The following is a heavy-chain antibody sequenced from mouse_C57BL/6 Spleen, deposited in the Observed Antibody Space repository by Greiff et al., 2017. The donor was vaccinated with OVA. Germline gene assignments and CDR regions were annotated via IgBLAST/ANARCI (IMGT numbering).Heavy chain of an antibody. Sequence: EVQGVESGEGLVKPGGSLKLSCAASGFTFSSYAMSWVRQTPEKRLEWVAYISSGGDYIYYADTVKGRFTISRDNARNTLYLQMSSLKSEDTAMYYCTRGGSNYGDYFDYWGQGTTLTVSS. D-gene: IGHD2-5*01. CDR1: GFTFSSYA. CDR2: ISSGGDYI. V-gene: IGHV5-9-1*02. J-gene: IGHJ2*01. CDR3: TRGGSNYGDYFDY.